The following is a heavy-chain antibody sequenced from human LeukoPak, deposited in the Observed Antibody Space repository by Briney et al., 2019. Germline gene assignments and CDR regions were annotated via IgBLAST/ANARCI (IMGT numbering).Heavy chain of an antibody. Sequence: QPGASLRLSCAASGFTFSSYAMSWVRQAPGKGLEWVSAISGSGGSTYYADSVKGRFTISRDNSKNTLYLQMNSLRAEDTAVYYCATRKPGYGDSGYWGQGTLVTVSS. CDR3: ATRKPGYGDSGY. D-gene: IGHD4-17*01. CDR1: GFTFSSYA. V-gene: IGHV3-23*01. CDR2: ISGSGGST. J-gene: IGHJ4*02.